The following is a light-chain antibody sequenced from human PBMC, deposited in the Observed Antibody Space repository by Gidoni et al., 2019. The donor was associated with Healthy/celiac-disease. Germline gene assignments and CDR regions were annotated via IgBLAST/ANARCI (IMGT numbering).Light chain of an antibody. CDR1: QSISSY. CDR3: QQSYSTPCT. Sequence: IQMTHSPSSLSASVGDRVTITCRASQSISSYLNWYQQKPGKAPKLLIYAASSLQSGVPARFSGSGSGTDFTLTISSLQPEDFATYYCQQSYSTPCTFXQXTKVEIK. V-gene: IGKV1-39*01. J-gene: IGKJ1*01. CDR2: AAS.